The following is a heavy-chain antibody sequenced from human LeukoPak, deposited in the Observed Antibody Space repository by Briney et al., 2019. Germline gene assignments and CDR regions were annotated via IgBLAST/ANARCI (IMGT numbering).Heavy chain of an antibody. V-gene: IGHV4-4*07. D-gene: IGHD3-16*02. CDR1: GGSISSHY. Sequence: SETLSLTCTVSGGSISSHYWSWIRQPAGKGLEWIGRIYTSGSTNYNPSLKSRVTMSVDTSKNQFSLKLSSVTAADTAVYYCARETLSLPDAFDIWGQGTMATVSS. CDR2: IYTSGST. J-gene: IGHJ3*02. CDR3: ARETLSLPDAFDI.